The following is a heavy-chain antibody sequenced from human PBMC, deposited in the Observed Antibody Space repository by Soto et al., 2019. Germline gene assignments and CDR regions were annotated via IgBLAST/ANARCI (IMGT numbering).Heavy chain of an antibody. J-gene: IGHJ6*02. CDR1: GYTFTTYG. D-gene: IGHD5-18*01. CDR2: ISSYNDNT. V-gene: IGHV1-18*01. Sequence: ASVKVSCKASGYTFTTYGISWVRQAPGQGLEWMGWISSYNDNTNYAQKLQGRVTMTTDTSTSTAYMELRSLRSDDTAVYYCAREGFYPGLGRYSYGYDPQRYYGMDVWG. CDR3: AREGFYPGLGRYSYGYDPQRYYGMDV.